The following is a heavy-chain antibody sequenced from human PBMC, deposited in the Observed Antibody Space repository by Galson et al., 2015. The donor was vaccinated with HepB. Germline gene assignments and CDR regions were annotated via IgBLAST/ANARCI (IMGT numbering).Heavy chain of an antibody. Sequence: TLSLTCTVSGGSISSGGYYWSWIRQHPGKGLEWIGYIYYSGSTYYNPSLKSRVTISVDTSKNQFSLKLSSVTAADTAVYYCASGSNYCSSTSCYTGWFDPWGQGTLVTVSS. V-gene: IGHV4-31*03. CDR2: IYYSGST. CDR1: GGSISSGGYY. CDR3: ASGSNYCSSTSCYTGWFDP. D-gene: IGHD2-2*02. J-gene: IGHJ5*02.